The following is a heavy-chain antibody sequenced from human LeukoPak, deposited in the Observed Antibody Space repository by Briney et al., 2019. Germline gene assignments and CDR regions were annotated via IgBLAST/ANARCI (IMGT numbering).Heavy chain of an antibody. V-gene: IGHV4-39*07. CDR3: TRSLGVVIHGGMDV. J-gene: IGHJ6*02. Sequence: SETLSLTCTVSGGPIRSRDYYWGWIRQPPVKGLEWIGNIYYLGRTYYNPSLKSRVTLSVDTSKNQFSLKLSSVTAADTAVYYCTRSLGVVIHGGMDVWGQGTTVTVSS. CDR2: IYYLGRT. CDR1: GGPIRSRDYY. D-gene: IGHD3-3*01.